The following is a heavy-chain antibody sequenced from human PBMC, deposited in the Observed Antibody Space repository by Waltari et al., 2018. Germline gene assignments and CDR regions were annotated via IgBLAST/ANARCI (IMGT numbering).Heavy chain of an antibody. Sequence: EVQLVESGGGLVKPGGSLRLSCVVSGFTFSSYRMNWVRQAPGKGLEWVSYISTSSSYIYYADSVRGRFIISRDNAKNSVYLQMNSLRAEDTAVYYCARGDFWSGYATQPAVVDYWGQGTLVTVSS. D-gene: IGHD3-3*01. CDR1: GFTFSSYR. CDR3: ARGDFWSGYATQPAVVDY. V-gene: IGHV3-21*01. J-gene: IGHJ4*02. CDR2: ISTSSSYI.